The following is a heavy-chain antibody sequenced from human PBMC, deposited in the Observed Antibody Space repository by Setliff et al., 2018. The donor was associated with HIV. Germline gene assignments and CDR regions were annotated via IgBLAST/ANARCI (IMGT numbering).Heavy chain of an antibody. J-gene: IGHJ4*02. CDR2: IGKDGSEK. D-gene: IGHD1-1*01. V-gene: IGHV3-7*01. CDR1: GFTFTNYW. CDR3: AGSRGYFVQAD. Sequence: GESLKISCAASGFTFTNYWMNWVRQAPGKGLEWVANIGKDGSEKYYVDSVKGRFSISRDNTKNLLYLEMNSLRAEDAAVYYCAGSRGYFVQADWGQGTLVTSPQ.